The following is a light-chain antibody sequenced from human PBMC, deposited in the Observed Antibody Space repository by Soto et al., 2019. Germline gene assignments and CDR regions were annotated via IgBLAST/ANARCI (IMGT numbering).Light chain of an antibody. CDR1: QSVLYSSNNKNY. CDR3: QQYNSTPWT. V-gene: IGKV4-1*01. CDR2: WAS. Sequence: DIVMTQSPDSLAVSLGERATINCKSSQSVLYSSNNKNYLAWYQQKPGQPAKLLIYWASTRESGVPDRFSGSGSGTDFILTISSLQAEDVAVYYCQQYNSTPWTFGQGTKVEIK. J-gene: IGKJ1*01.